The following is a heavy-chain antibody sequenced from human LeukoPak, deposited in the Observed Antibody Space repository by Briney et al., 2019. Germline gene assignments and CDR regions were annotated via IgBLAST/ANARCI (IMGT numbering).Heavy chain of an antibody. CDR1: GYTFTGYY. CDR2: INPNSGGT. V-gene: IGHV1-2*02. D-gene: IGHD3-22*01. Sequence: ASVKVSCKASGYTFTGYYMHWVRQAPGQGIEWMGWINPNSGGTNYAQKFQGRVTMTRDTSISTAYMELSRLRSDDTAVYYCAREMGRVVVITEFDAFDIWGQGTMVTVSS. J-gene: IGHJ3*02. CDR3: AREMGRVVVITEFDAFDI.